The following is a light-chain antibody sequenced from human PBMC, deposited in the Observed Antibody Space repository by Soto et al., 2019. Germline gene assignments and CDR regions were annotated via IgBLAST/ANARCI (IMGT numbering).Light chain of an antibody. CDR1: NIGSKS. CDR3: QVWAGSSDEV. Sequence: SYELTQAPSVSVAPGQTARITCGGNNIGSKSVQWYQQKPGQAPVLVVYGDSDRPSGIPERLSGSKSGNTATLTISRVEAGDEADYYCQVWAGSSDEVFGGGTKVTVL. J-gene: IGLJ2*01. V-gene: IGLV3-21*02. CDR2: GDS.